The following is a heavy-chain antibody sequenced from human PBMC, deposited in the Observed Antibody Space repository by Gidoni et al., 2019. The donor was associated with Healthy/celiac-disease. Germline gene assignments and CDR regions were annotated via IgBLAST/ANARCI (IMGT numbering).Heavy chain of an antibody. D-gene: IGHD6-13*01. CDR1: GFHFSSYA. CDR3: AKDLAEGAAAGLFDY. Sequence: EVQLVESGGGLVQPGGSLSLYCAASGFHFSSYAMSWVRQAPGKGREWVSAIIGSGGSTYYADSVKGRFTISRDNSKNTLYLQMNSLRAEDTAVYYCAKDLAEGAAAGLFDYWGQGTLVTVSS. J-gene: IGHJ4*02. V-gene: IGHV3-23*04. CDR2: IIGSGGST.